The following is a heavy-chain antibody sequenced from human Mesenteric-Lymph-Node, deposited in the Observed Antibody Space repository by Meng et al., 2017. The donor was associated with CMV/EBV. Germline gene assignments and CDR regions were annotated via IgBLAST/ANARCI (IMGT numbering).Heavy chain of an antibody. V-gene: IGHV3-48*03. CDR1: GFTFSSYE. CDR2: ISSSGDTI. J-gene: IGHJ4*02. Sequence: GESLKISCAASGFTFSSYEMNWVRQAPGKGLEWVSYISSSGDTIYYADSVKGRFTISRDNSKNTLYLQMNSLRAEDTAVYYCARGYDFWSGYLSYWGQGTLVTVSS. CDR3: ARGYDFWSGYLSY. D-gene: IGHD3-3*01.